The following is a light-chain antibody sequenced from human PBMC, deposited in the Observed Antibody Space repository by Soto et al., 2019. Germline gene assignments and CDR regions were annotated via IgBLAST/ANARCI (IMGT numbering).Light chain of an antibody. J-gene: IGKJ1*01. CDR2: AVS. CDR3: QQSYLSPWT. Sequence: DIPMTQSPSSLSASVGDRVTITCRASQSIVTYLNWFQQKPGKAPKVLIYAVSTLQSGVPSRFSGSGSGTDFTLTISSLQPEDFGTYYCQQSYLSPWTFGQGTKVEIK. V-gene: IGKV1-39*01. CDR1: QSIVTY.